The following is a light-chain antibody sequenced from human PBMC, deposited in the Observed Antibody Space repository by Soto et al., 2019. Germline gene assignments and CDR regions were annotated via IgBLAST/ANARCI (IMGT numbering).Light chain of an antibody. Sequence: DIQLTQSPSTLSASVGDRVTITCRARQNIHPWLAWFQLKPGQAPRLLVYNASSLVSGVPSRFAASGSETEFTLTIDSLQPDDFAPYYCQHNNFYFGRWTKVDIK. V-gene: IGKV1-5*01. CDR3: QHNNFY. J-gene: IGKJ3*01. CDR2: NAS. CDR1: QNIHPW.